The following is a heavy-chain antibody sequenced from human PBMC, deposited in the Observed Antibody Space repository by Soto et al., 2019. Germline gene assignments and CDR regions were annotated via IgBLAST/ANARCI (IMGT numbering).Heavy chain of an antibody. Sequence: SETLSLTCVVSDGSISSYDWLTFVRQPPGKGLEWIGKMYHSGGADYSPSLKSRVTISADSSKNHFSLRLTGVTAADTAVYYCATGNVDSMLEYWGQGTQVPVSS. CDR1: DGSISSYDW. J-gene: IGHJ4*02. D-gene: IGHD3-3*01. CDR3: ATGNVDSMLEY. V-gene: IGHV4-4*02. CDR2: MYHSGGA.